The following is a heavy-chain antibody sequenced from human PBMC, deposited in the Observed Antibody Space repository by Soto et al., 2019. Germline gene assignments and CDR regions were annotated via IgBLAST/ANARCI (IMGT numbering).Heavy chain of an antibody. CDR3: ARGHGVATTMGWFDP. CDR2: IWYDGSNK. V-gene: IGHV3-33*01. J-gene: IGHJ5*02. CDR1: GFTFSSYG. D-gene: IGHD5-12*01. Sequence: QVRLVESGGGVVQPGRSLRLSCEASGFTFSSYGIHWVRQAPGKGLEWVAVIWYDGSNKYYADSVKGRFSISRDNSKNTLYLLMNSVRAEETAVYYCARGHGVATTMGWFDPWGQGTLVTVSS.